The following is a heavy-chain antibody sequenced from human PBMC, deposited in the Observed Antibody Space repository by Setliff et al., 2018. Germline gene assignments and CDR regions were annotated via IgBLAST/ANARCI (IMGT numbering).Heavy chain of an antibody. CDR3: ARGPSWVLDAFDI. Sequence: SETLSLTCDVSGGPIGSGTYSWSWIRQPPGKGLEWIGYIARSGGTYYNPSLKSRVTMSVDTSENRFSLNLTSVTAADTAVYYCARGPSWVLDAFDIWGQGTMVTVSS. J-gene: IGHJ3*02. V-gene: IGHV4-30-2*01. CDR1: GGPIGSGTYS. D-gene: IGHD1-26*01. CDR2: IARSGGT.